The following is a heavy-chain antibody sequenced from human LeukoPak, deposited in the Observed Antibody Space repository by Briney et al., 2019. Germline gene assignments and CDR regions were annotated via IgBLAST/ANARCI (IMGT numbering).Heavy chain of an antibody. CDR3: VRGATVAATSDL. CDR1: GFTLSSHA. V-gene: IGHV3-30-3*01. D-gene: IGHD6-19*01. J-gene: IGHJ3*01. CDR2: ISYDGTNK. Sequence: PGGSLRLSCVASGFTLSSHAMHWVRQAPGKGLEWVAVISYDGTNKYYGDSVMGRFTIYRDRSKNTLYLEMNSLRGEDTAVYYCVRGATVAATSDLWGQGTVVTVSS.